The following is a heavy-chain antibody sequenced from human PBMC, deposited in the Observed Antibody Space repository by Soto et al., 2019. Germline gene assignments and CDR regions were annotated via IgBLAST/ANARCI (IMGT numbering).Heavy chain of an antibody. CDR3: ARDAQQLANYGMDV. J-gene: IGHJ6*01. V-gene: IGHV3-33*01. D-gene: IGHD6-13*01. CDR1: GFSFSSHG. Sequence: QVQLVESGGNVVQPGRSLRLSCAASGFSFSSHGMHWVRQAPGKGLEWVAHLWAGGYIGYYAYSVKGRFTISSDHSKKTLYLQMTSLGAEVTAVYYCARDAQQLANYGMDVWGQGTTVNVSS. CDR2: LWAGGYIG.